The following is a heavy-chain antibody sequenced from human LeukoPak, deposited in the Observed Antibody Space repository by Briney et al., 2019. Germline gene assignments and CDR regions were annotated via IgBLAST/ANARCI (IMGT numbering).Heavy chain of an antibody. Sequence: PSETLSLTCTVSGGSISSSSYYWGWLRQPPGKGLEWIGSIYYSGSTYYNPSLKSRVTISVDTSKNQFSLKLSSVTAADTAVYYCARFGYSSGWYVGYWGQGTLVTVSS. CDR2: IYYSGST. J-gene: IGHJ4*02. CDR1: GGSISSSSYY. CDR3: ARFGYSSGWYVGY. V-gene: IGHV4-39*01. D-gene: IGHD6-19*01.